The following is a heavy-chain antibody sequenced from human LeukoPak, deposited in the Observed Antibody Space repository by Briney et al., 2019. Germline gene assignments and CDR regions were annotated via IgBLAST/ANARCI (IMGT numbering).Heavy chain of an antibody. CDR2: IYPGDSDT. V-gene: IGHV5-51*01. Sequence: GESLKISCKGSGYSFTSYWIGWVRQMPGKGLEWMGIIYPGDSDTRYSPPFQGQVTISADKSISTAYLQWSSLKASDTAMYYCARLTDYYGSGSLGLPYYFDYWGQGTLVTVSS. D-gene: IGHD3-10*01. J-gene: IGHJ4*02. CDR3: ARLTDYYGSGSLGLPYYFDY. CDR1: GYSFTSYW.